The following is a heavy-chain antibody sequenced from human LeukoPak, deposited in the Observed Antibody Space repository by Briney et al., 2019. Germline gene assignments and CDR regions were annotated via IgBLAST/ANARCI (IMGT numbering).Heavy chain of an antibody. CDR1: GFTFSSFW. CDR3: ARDRSLYCSGGSCYAFGY. CDR2: IKQDGSEQ. Sequence: GGSLRLSCAASGFTFSSFWMSWVRQAPGKGLEWVANIKQDGSEQHYVDSVKGRFAISRDNAKNSVYLQMNSLRAEDTAVYYCARDRSLYCSGGSCYAFGYWGQGTLVTVSS. J-gene: IGHJ4*02. V-gene: IGHV3-7*01. D-gene: IGHD2-15*01.